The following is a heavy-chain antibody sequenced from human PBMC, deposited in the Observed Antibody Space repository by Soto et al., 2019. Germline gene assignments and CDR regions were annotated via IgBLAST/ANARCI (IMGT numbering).Heavy chain of an antibody. Sequence: SETLSLTCTVSGYSISSGYYWGWIRQPPGKGLEWIGSIYHSGSTYYNPSLKSRVTISVDTSKNQFSLKLSSVTAADTAVYYCARAPPNEPGRTYYYGSGSYYFDYWGQGTLVTVSS. V-gene: IGHV4-38-2*02. J-gene: IGHJ4*02. CDR2: IYHSGST. D-gene: IGHD3-10*01. CDR3: ARAPPNEPGRTYYYGSGSYYFDY. CDR1: GYSISSGYY.